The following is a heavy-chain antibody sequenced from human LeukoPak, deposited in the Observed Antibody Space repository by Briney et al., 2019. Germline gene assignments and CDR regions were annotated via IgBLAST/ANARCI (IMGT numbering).Heavy chain of an antibody. V-gene: IGHV1-69*06. J-gene: IGHJ3*02. D-gene: IGHD2-2*01. Sequence: HEASVKVSCKASGGVFTKYVFHWVRQAPGQGPEWMGEISPLSGTGNYAQKFQGRVTITADTSTSTAYMELNSLKSEDTAVYYCAIRGPSRSLFGFDIWGQGTMVTVSS. CDR1: GGVFTKYV. CDR2: ISPLSGTG. CDR3: AIRGPSRSLFGFDI.